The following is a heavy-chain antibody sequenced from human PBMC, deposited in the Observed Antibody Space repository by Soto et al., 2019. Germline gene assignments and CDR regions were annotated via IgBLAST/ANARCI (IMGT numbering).Heavy chain of an antibody. J-gene: IGHJ3*02. V-gene: IGHV3-21*01. D-gene: IGHD6-19*01. Sequence: EVQLVESGGGLVKPGGSLRLSCAASGFTFSTYSMNWVRQAPGKGLEWVSSISTSSSYIYYADSVKGRFTISRDNAKNSLYLQMNSLRAEDTAVYYCARGLPDSSGWSWRNAFDIWGQGTMVTVSS. CDR2: ISTSSSYI. CDR1: GFTFSTYS. CDR3: ARGLPDSSGWSWRNAFDI.